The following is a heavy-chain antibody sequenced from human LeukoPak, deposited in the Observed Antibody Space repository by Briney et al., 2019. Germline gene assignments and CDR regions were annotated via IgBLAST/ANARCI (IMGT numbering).Heavy chain of an antibody. Sequence: KPGGSLRLSCAASGSSISIYNMNWVRQAPGKGLEWVSFLGSSIRYVKYADSVKGRFTISRDNAKNSLYLQMNSLRAEDTAVYYCARGAIAAAGKAYLDYWGQGTLVTVSS. CDR2: LGSSIRYV. D-gene: IGHD6-13*01. CDR3: ARGAIAAAGKAYLDY. CDR1: GSSISIYN. V-gene: IGHV3-21*01. J-gene: IGHJ4*02.